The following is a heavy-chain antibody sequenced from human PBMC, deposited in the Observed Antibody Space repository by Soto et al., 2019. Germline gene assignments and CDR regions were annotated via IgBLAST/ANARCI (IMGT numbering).Heavy chain of an antibody. J-gene: IGHJ4*02. V-gene: IGHV3-23*01. D-gene: IGHD1-26*01. CDR2: IRETGNT. CDR3: AKQQMGVIRALDY. Sequence: VQILQSGGGLEQPGGSLRLSCAASGFTFSNYAMSWIRQAPGKGLEWVSTIRETGNTYYADSVRGRFATSRDNSENTLDLQMSSLRAEDTAVYYCAKQQMGVIRALDYWGQGTLVTVSS. CDR1: GFTFSNYA.